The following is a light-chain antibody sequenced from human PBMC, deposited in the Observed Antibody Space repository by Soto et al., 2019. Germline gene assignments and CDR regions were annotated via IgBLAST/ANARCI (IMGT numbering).Light chain of an antibody. Sequence: DIQMNMSPSTLSASVGDRVTITCRASQSVSSWLAWYQQKPGKAPKLLISDASSLESGVPLRVSGSGSGTEFTLTISGLQTDDIATYYCQQYNSSPWTFGQGTKVDI. CDR2: DAS. V-gene: IGKV1-5*01. CDR3: QQYNSSPWT. J-gene: IGKJ1*01. CDR1: QSVSSW.